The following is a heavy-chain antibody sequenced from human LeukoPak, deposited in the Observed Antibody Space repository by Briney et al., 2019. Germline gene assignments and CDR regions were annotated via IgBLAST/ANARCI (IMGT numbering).Heavy chain of an antibody. V-gene: IGHV1-2*02. CDR3: ARGLRIINGLDV. J-gene: IGHJ6*02. CDR1: GYTLRDYY. CDR2: LNPHGGGT. Sequence: GASVKVSCKASGYTLRDYYIYWVRQAPGQGLEWLGWLNPHGGGTNYAQKFQGRVTLTSATSISTAYMELSLLTSDDTAIYYCARGLRIINGLDVWGQGTTVIVSS. D-gene: IGHD2-15*01.